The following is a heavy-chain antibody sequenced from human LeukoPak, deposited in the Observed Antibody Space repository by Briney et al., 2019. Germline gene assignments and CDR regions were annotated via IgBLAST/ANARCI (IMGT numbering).Heavy chain of an antibody. CDR1: GFTFSSYS. V-gene: IGHV3-48*01. CDR3: ARATVTTGSQYYFDY. D-gene: IGHD4-17*01. CDR2: ISSSSTI. J-gene: IGHJ4*02. Sequence: GGSLRLSCAASGFTFSSYSMNWVRQAPGKGLEWVSYISSSSTIYYADSVKGRFTISRDNAKNSLYLQMNSLRAEDTAVYYCARATVTTGSQYYFDYWGQGTLVTVSS.